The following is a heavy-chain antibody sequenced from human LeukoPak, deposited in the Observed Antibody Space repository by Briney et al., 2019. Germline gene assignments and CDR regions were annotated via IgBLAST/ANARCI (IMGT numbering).Heavy chain of an antibody. CDR3: ARERGYSYGAHCDY. V-gene: IGHV3-33*01. CDR1: GFTFSSYG. Sequence: GGSLRLSCAASGFTFSSYGMHWVRQVPGKGLGWAAVIWYDGSNKYYADSVKGRFTISRDNSKNTVYLQMNSLRAEDTAMYYCARERGYSYGAHCDYWGQGTLVTVSS. CDR2: IWYDGSNK. J-gene: IGHJ4*02. D-gene: IGHD5-18*01.